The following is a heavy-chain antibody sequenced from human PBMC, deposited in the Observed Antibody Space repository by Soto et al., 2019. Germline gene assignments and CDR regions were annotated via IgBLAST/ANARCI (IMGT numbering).Heavy chain of an antibody. Sequence: SVKVSCKASGGTFSSYTISWVRQAPGQGLEWMGRIIPILGIANYAQKFQGRVTITADKSTSTAYMELSSLRSEDTAVYYCARAGYCSSTSCYWRNYYYGMDVWGQGTTVTVSS. CDR3: ARAGYCSSTSCYWRNYYYGMDV. V-gene: IGHV1-69*02. CDR1: GGTFSSYT. J-gene: IGHJ6*02. CDR2: IIPILGIA. D-gene: IGHD2-2*01.